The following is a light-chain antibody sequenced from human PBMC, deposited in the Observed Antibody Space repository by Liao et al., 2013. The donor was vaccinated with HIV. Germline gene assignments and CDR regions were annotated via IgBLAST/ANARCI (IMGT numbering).Light chain of an antibody. J-gene: IGLJ2*01. CDR2: QDS. CDR3: QAWDSSTAGAV. Sequence: SYELTQPPSVSVSPGQTASITCSGDKLGDKYACWYQQKPGQSPVLVIYQDSKRPSGIPERFSGSNSGTTVTLTISGAQVEDEADYYCQAWDSSTAGAVFGGGTKLTVL. V-gene: IGLV3-1*01. CDR1: KLGDKY.